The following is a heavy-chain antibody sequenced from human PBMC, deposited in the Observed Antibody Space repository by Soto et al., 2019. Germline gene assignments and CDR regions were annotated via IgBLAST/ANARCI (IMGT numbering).Heavy chain of an antibody. J-gene: IGHJ6*03. CDR3: VRYTNSLTKNYMDG. D-gene: IGHD2-2*02. Sequence: SEILSLTCTVSGGSITNYYWTWLRQPPGKELEWFGHISYSGAATYNPSLKSRVTISVDTSKNQFSLQLSSVTTADTAVYYCVRYTNSLTKNYMDGRGKGTTVTGSS. V-gene: IGHV4-59*01. CDR1: GGSITNYY. CDR2: ISYSGAA.